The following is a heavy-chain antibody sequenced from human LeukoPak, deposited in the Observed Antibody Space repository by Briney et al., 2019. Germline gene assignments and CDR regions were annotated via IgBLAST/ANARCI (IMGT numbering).Heavy chain of an antibody. CDR2: INPNSGVT. J-gene: IGHJ4*02. Sequence: APVKVSCKASGYTFTDYYMHWVRQAPGQGLEWMGWINPNSGVTNYAQKFQGRVTMTRDTSISTAYMELSRLRSDDTAVYYCARDPSGSFLYWGQGTLVTDSS. D-gene: IGHD6-19*01. CDR3: ARDPSGSFLY. V-gene: IGHV1-2*02. CDR1: GYTFTDYY.